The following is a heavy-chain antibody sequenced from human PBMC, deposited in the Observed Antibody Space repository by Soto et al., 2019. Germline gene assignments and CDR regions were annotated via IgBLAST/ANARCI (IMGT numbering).Heavy chain of an antibody. CDR3: VKDGSSGWPYYYGMDV. Sequence: VGSLRLSCAASGFTFSGYGMHWVRQAPGKGLEWVAVISYDGSKKYYADSVKGRFFNSRDNSKNTLYLEMSSLRAEDTAVYYCVKDGSSGWPYYYGMDVWGQGTTVTVSS. D-gene: IGHD6-19*01. J-gene: IGHJ6*02. CDR1: GFTFSGYG. CDR2: ISYDGSKK. V-gene: IGHV3-30*18.